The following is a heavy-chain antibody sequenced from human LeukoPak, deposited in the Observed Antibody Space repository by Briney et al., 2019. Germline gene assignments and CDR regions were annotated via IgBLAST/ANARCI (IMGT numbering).Heavy chain of an antibody. J-gene: IGHJ4*02. V-gene: IGHV3-48*01. CDR2: ISSSSSTI. D-gene: IGHD3-3*01. CDR3: ARVGKTITIFGVVTSFDY. CDR1: GFTFSSYS. Sequence: GGSLRLSCAASGFTFSSYSMNWVRQAPGKGLEWVSYISSSSSTIYYADSVKGRFTISRDNAKNSLYLQMNSLRAEDTAVYYCARVGKTITIFGVVTSFDYWGQGTLVTVSS.